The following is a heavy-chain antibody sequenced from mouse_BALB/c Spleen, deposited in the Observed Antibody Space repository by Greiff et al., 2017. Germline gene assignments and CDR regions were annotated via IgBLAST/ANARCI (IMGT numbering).Heavy chain of an antibody. D-gene: IGHD1-1*01. CDR2: IWRDGST. CDR3: ANYYGSRRYAMDY. J-gene: IGHJ4*01. CDR1: GFSLTSYG. Sequence: VQLQESGPGLVAPSQCLSISCTASGFSLTSYGVSWVRQTPGKGLEWLGVIWRDGSTNYHSALITRLSNSKDNSKSQVFLKLNSLHTDDTATYYGANYYGSRRYAMDYWGQGTSVTVSS. V-gene: IGHV2-3*01.